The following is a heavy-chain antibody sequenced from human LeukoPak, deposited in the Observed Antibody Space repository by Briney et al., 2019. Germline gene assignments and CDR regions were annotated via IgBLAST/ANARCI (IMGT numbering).Heavy chain of an antibody. CDR1: GYTFTGYY. CDR3: ARFRGYYGSGSYRAYYYMDV. CDR2: INPNSGGT. Sequence: EASVKVSCKASGYTFTGYYMHWVRQAPGQGLEWMGWINPNSGGTNYAQKFQGRVTMTRDTSISTAYMELSSLRSEDTAVYYCARFRGYYGSGSYRAYYYMDVWGKGTTATVSS. J-gene: IGHJ6*03. V-gene: IGHV1-2*02. D-gene: IGHD3-10*01.